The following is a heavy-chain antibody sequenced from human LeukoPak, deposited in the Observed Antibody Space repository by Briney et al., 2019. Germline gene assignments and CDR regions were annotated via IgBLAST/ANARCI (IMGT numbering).Heavy chain of an antibody. J-gene: IGHJ6*03. V-gene: IGHV4-34*01. CDR3: ARGVFRGWYSWLQLPRNQYYYYYMDV. CDR1: GDSITSGGYY. CDR2: INDSGSS. D-gene: IGHD5-24*01. Sequence: PSETLSLTCAVSGDSITSGGYYWTWIRQPPGKGLEWIGEINDSGSSNYNPSLKSRITMSVDTSKNQFSLKLSSVTAADTAVYYCARGVFRGWYSWLQLPRNQYYYYYMDVWGKGTTVTVSS.